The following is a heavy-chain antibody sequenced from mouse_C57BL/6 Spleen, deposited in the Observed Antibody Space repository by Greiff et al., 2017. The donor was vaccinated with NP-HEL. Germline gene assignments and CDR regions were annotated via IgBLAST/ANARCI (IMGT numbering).Heavy chain of an antibody. D-gene: IGHD3-1*01. CDR2: ILPGSGST. Sequence: QVQLQQSGAELMKPGASVKLSCKATGYTFTGYWIEWVKQRPGHGLEWIGEILPGSGSTNYNEKFKGKATFTADTSSNTAYMQLSSLTTEDSAIYYCARWAQLRLRKGGYFDYWGQGTTLTVSS. CDR3: ARWAQLRLRKGGYFDY. J-gene: IGHJ2*01. CDR1: GYTFTGYW. V-gene: IGHV1-9*01.